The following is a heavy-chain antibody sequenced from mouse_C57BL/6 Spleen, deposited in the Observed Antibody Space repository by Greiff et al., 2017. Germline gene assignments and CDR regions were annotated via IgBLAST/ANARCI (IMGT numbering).Heavy chain of an antibody. Sequence: VQRVESGPGLVQPSQSLSITCTVSGFSLTSYGVHWVRQSPGTGLEWLGVIWRGGSTDYNAAFMSRLGITKDNSKSQVFFKMNSLQADDTAIYYCAKMAGNAMDYWGQGTSVTVSS. CDR3: AKMAGNAMDY. J-gene: IGHJ4*01. CDR2: IWRGGST. CDR1: GFSLTSYG. D-gene: IGHD4-1*01. V-gene: IGHV2-5*01.